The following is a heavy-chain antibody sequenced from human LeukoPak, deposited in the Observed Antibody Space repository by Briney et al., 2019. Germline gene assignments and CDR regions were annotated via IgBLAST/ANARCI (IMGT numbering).Heavy chain of an antibody. CDR2: MNPNSGNT. Sequence: ASVKVSCKAPGYTFTSYDINWVRQATGQGLEWMGWMNPNSGNTGFAQKFQGRVTMTRNTSISTAYMELSSLRSEDTAVYYCARSGAAAAQPTWGQGTLVTVSS. V-gene: IGHV1-8*01. J-gene: IGHJ5*02. CDR1: GYTFTSYD. CDR3: ARSGAAAAQPT. D-gene: IGHD6-13*01.